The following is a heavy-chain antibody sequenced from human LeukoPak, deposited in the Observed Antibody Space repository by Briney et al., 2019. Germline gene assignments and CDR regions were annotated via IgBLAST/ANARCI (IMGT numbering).Heavy chain of an antibody. J-gene: IGHJ5*02. V-gene: IGHV3-20*04. Sequence: GGSLRLSCAASGFTFDDYGMSWVRQAPGKGLEWVSGINWNGGSTGYAGSVKGRFTISRDNAKNSLYLQMNSLRAEDTALYYCAKGNRQQLVIHWFDPWGQGTLVTVSS. D-gene: IGHD6-13*01. CDR3: AKGNRQQLVIHWFDP. CDR2: INWNGGST. CDR1: GFTFDDYG.